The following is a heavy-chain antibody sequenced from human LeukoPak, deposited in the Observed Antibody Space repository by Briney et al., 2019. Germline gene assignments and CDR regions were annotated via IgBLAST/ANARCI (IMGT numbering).Heavy chain of an antibody. V-gene: IGHV4-59*08. CDR3: ASLAAVGTRNWFDP. Sequence: SETLSLTCTVSGGSISSYYWSWIRQPSGKGLEWVGYIYYSGSTNYNPSLKSRVTISVDTSKNQFSLKLSSVTAADTAVYYCASLAAVGTRNWFDPWGQGTLVTVSS. CDR1: GGSISSYY. CDR2: IYYSGST. D-gene: IGHD6-13*01. J-gene: IGHJ5*02.